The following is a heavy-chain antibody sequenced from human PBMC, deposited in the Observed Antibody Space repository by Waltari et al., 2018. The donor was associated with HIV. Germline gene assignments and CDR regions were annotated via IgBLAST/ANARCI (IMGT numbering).Heavy chain of an antibody. CDR1: GFTFRSSL. CDR2: INSDGSST. V-gene: IGHV3-74*01. J-gene: IGHJ5*02. CDR3: APGRGWFVP. Sequence: EVQVVESGGGLVQPGGSLRLSGVASGFTFRSSLLPWVRQAPGKGLVWVSRINSDGSSTGYVDSVKGRFTISRDNAKNTLYLQMNNLRAEDTAVYDCAPGRGWFVPWGQGTLVTVSS.